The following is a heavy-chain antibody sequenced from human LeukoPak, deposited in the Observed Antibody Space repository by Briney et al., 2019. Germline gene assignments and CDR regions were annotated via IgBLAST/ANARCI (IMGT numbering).Heavy chain of an antibody. D-gene: IGHD2-2*01. CDR1: GFIFSNYR. V-gene: IGHV4-59*08. CDR3: ARTGGSSTSWFRV. Sequence: GSLRLSCAASGFIFSNYRMSWVRQAPGKGLEWIGYIYYSGSTDYNPSLKSRVTISVDTSKNQFSLKLSSVTAADTAVYYCARTGGSSTSWFRVWGQGTTVTVSS. J-gene: IGHJ6*02. CDR2: IYYSGST.